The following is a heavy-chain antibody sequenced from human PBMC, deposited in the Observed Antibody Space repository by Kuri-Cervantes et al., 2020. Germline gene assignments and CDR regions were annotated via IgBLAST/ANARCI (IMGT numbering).Heavy chain of an antibody. J-gene: IGHJ3*02. CDR2: ISSSSSYI. V-gene: IGHV3-21*01. CDR1: GGSFSGYY. Sequence: ETLSLTCAVYGGSFSGYYWSWIRQPPGKGLEWVSSISSSSSYIYYADSVKGRFTISRDNAKNSLYLQMNSLRAEDTAVYYCARVAKDTDYGDYAGAFDIWGQGTMVTVSS. D-gene: IGHD4-17*01. CDR3: ARVAKDTDYGDYAGAFDI.